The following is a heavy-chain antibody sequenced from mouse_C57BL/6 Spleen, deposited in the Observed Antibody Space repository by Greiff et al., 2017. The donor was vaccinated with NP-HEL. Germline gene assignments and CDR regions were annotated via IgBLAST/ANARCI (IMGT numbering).Heavy chain of an antibody. CDR3: ARLPYDGYAMDY. J-gene: IGHJ4*01. CDR1: GYAFSSSW. Sequence: QVQLQQSGPELVKPGASVKISCKASGYAFSSSWMNWVKQRPGKGLEWIGRIYPGDGDTNYNGKFKGKATLTADKSSSTAYMQLSSLTSEDSAVYFCARLPYDGYAMDYWGQGTSVTVSS. CDR2: IYPGDGDT. D-gene: IGHD2-10*01. V-gene: IGHV1-82*01.